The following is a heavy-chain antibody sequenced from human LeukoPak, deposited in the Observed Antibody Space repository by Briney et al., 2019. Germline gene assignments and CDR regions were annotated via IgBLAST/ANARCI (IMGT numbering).Heavy chain of an antibody. J-gene: IGHJ5*02. CDR3: ARDRDYCSSTSCYADNWFDP. V-gene: IGHV1-18*01. D-gene: IGHD2-2*01. Sequence: ASVKVSCKASGNTFTSYGISWVRQAPGQGLEWMGWISAYNGNTNYAQKLQGRVTMTTDTSTSTAYMELRSLRSDDTAVYYCARDRDYCSSTSCYADNWFDPWGQGTLVTVSS. CDR2: ISAYNGNT. CDR1: GNTFTSYG.